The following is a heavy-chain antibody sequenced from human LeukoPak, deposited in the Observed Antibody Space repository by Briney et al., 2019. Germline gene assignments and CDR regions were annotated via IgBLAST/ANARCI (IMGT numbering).Heavy chain of an antibody. CDR3: ARRVHSSSWSSYFDY. CDR1: GGSISSSSYY. CDR2: IYYSGST. J-gene: IGHJ4*02. Sequence: SETLSLTCTVSGGSISSSSYYWGWIRQPPGKGLEWIGSIYYSGSTYYNPSLKSRVTISVDTSKNQFSLKLSSVTAADTAVYYCARRVHSSSWSSYFDYWGQETLVTVSS. D-gene: IGHD6-13*01. V-gene: IGHV4-39*07.